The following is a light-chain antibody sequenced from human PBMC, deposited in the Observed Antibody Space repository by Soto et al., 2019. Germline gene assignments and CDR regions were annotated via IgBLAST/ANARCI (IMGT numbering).Light chain of an antibody. CDR2: KAS. Sequence: DIQMTQSPSTLSASVGDRVTITCRASQNINSWLAWYQQQPGKVPKLLIYKASSLESGVPSRFSGSGSGTEFTLTINSLQPDDFAIYYCQQYNSYSSGTFGQGTKVEIK. CDR3: QQYNSYSSGT. V-gene: IGKV1-5*03. J-gene: IGKJ1*01. CDR1: QNINSW.